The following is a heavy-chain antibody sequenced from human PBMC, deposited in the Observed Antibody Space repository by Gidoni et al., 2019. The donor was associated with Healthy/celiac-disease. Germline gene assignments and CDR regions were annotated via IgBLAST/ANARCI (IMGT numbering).Heavy chain of an antibody. CDR3: ASWALWFGDFNWFDP. Sequence: QLQLQESGPGLVKPSETLSLTCPVSGGSISSSSYYWGWIRQPPGKGLEWIGSIYYSGSTYYNPSLKSRVTISVDTSKNQFSLKLSSVTAADTAVYYCASWALWFGDFNWFDPWGQGTLVTVSS. CDR1: GGSISSSSYY. V-gene: IGHV4-39*01. J-gene: IGHJ5*02. D-gene: IGHD3-10*01. CDR2: IYYSGST.